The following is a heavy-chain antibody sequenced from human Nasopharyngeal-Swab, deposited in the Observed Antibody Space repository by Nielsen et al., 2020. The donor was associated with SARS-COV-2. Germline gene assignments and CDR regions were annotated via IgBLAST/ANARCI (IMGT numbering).Heavy chain of an antibody. CDR3: AGVLSATY. CDR2: ISWNSGSI. V-gene: IGHV3-9*01. Sequence: SLKISCAASGFTFSSYGMHWVRQAPGKGLEWVSGISWNSGSIGYADSVKGRFTISRDNAKNSLYLQMNSLRAEDTALYYCAGVLSATYWGQGTLVTVSS. CDR1: GFTFSSYG. D-gene: IGHD2-8*01. J-gene: IGHJ4*02.